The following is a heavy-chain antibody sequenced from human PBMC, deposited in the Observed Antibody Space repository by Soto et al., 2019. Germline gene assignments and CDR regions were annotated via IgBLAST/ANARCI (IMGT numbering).Heavy chain of an antibody. CDR1: GGSFSGYY. CDR3: ARGGIVVVPAAIFWRSPKYGMDV. CDR2: INHSGST. J-gene: IGHJ6*02. Sequence: QMQLQQWGAGLLKPSETLSLTCAVYGGSFSGYYWSWIRQPPGKGLEWIGEINHSGSTNYNPSLKSRVTISVATSKTQFSLKLSSVTAADTAVYYCARGGIVVVPAAIFWRSPKYGMDVWGQGTTVTVAS. V-gene: IGHV4-34*01. D-gene: IGHD2-2*01.